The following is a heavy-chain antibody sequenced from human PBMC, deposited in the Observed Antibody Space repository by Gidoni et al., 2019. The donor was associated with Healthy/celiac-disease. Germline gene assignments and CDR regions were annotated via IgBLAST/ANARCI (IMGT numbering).Heavy chain of an antibody. CDR2: IRSKAYGGTT. V-gene: IGHV3-49*04. D-gene: IGHD3-16*01. J-gene: IGHJ4*02. CDR3: TRGLMITFGGVIPYYFDY. CDR1: GFPFVDYA. Sequence: EVQLLESGGGLVKPGRSLSLSCTASGFPFVDYALSWVRQAPGKGLEWVGFIRSKAYGGTTEYAASVKGRFTISRDDSKSIAYLQMNSLKTEDTAVYYCTRGLMITFGGVIPYYFDYWGQGTLVTVSS.